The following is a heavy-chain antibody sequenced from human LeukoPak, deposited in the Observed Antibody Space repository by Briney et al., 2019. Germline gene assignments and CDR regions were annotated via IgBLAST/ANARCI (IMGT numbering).Heavy chain of an antibody. V-gene: IGHV4-31*03. Sequence: SETLSLTCTVSGGSISSGGYYWSWIRQHPGKGLEWIGYIYYSGSTYYNPSLKSRVTISVDTSKDQFSLKLSSVTAADTAVYYCAIVVGATTWYWGQGTLVTVSS. CDR3: AIVVGATTWY. J-gene: IGHJ4*02. D-gene: IGHD1-26*01. CDR1: GGSISSGGYY. CDR2: IYYSGST.